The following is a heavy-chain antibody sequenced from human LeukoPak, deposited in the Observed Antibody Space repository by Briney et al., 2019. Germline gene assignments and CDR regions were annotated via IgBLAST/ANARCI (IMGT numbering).Heavy chain of an antibody. V-gene: IGHV4-39*01. CDR3: AGPMYYYDSRFDY. CDR1: GASISSYY. Sequence: SETLSLTCTVSGASISSYYWGWIRQPPGKGLEWIGSIYYSGSTYYNPSLKSRVTISVDTSKNQFSLKLSSVTAADTAVYYCAGPMYYYDSRFDYWGQGTLVTVSS. CDR2: IYYSGST. D-gene: IGHD3-22*01. J-gene: IGHJ4*02.